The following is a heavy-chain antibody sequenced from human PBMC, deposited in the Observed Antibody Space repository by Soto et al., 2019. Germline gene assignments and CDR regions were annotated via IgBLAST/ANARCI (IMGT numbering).Heavy chain of an antibody. Sequence: ASVKVSCKASGYTFTSYDINWVRQATGQGLEWMGWMNPNSGNTGYAQKFQGRVTMTRNTSISTAYMELSSLRSEDTAVYYCARNRGDYGSGSYDYWGQGTLVTVSS. CDR1: GYTFTSYD. CDR3: ARNRGDYGSGSYDY. D-gene: IGHD6-19*01. J-gene: IGHJ4*02. V-gene: IGHV1-8*01. CDR2: MNPNSGNT.